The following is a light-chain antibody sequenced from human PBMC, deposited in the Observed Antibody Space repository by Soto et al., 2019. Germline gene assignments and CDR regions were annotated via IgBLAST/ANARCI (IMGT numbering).Light chain of an antibody. CDR3: QQHGTSPIT. CDR1: LTVIRNY. J-gene: IGKJ5*01. CDR2: GAS. Sequence: EIVLTQSPDTLSFSPGERATLSLRASLTVIRNYLAWHQQKPGQTPRLLVYGASSRATGIPDRFSGSGSGTDFTLTISRLEPEDFAVYYCQQHGTSPITFGQGTRLEIK. V-gene: IGKV3-20*01.